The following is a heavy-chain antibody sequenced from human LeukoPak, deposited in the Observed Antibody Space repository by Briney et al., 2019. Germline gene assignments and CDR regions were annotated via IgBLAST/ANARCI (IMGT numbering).Heavy chain of an antibody. CDR2: IYYSGST. J-gene: IGHJ6*03. Sequence: SETLSLTCTVSGGSISSYYWSWIRQPLGKGLEWIGYIYYSGSTNYNPPRKSRVTISVDTSKNQISLKLSSVTAADTAVYYCARGWYCSSTSCYPCYMDVWGKGTTVTVSS. D-gene: IGHD2-2*01. V-gene: IGHV4-59*01. CDR3: ARGWYCSSTSCYPCYMDV. CDR1: GGSISSYY.